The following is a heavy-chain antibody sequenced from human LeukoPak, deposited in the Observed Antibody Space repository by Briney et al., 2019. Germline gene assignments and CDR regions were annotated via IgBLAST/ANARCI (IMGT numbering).Heavy chain of an antibody. CDR3: ARAHYYDSSGGGYFDY. D-gene: IGHD3-22*01. V-gene: IGHV4-59*12. J-gene: IGHJ4*02. Sequence: SETLTLTCTVSGDSISSYYWSWIRQPPGKGLEWIGYIYYTGTPYYNPSLKSRVTISVDRSKNQFSLKLISVTAADAAVYYCARAHYYDSSGGGYFDYWGQGTLVTVSS. CDR1: GDSISSYY. CDR2: IYYTGTP.